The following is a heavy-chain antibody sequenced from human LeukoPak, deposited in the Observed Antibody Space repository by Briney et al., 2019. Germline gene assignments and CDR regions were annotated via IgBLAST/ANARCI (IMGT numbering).Heavy chain of an antibody. Sequence: GGSLRLSCAASGFTLSTYWISWVRQAPGKWLEWVANIKEDGSEKYYVDSVKGRFTISRDNAKNSLYLQMNSLRVEDTAVYHCARARLAVSGNYFENWGQGTLVTVSS. J-gene: IGHJ4*02. CDR1: GFTLSTYW. D-gene: IGHD6-19*01. V-gene: IGHV3-7*04. CDR3: ARARLAVSGNYFEN. CDR2: IKEDGSEK.